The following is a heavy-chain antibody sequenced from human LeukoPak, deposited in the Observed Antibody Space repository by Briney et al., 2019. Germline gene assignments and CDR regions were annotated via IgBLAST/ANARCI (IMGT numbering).Heavy chain of an antibody. CDR1: GYTFTGYY. J-gene: IGHJ4*02. D-gene: IGHD6-6*01. Sequence: ASVKVSCKASGYTFTGYYMHWVRQAPGQGLEWMGRINPNSGGTNYAQKSQGRVTMTRDTSISTAYMELSRLRSDDTAVYYCARVSKPYSSSSAEFDYWGQGTLVTVSS. V-gene: IGHV1-2*06. CDR2: INPNSGGT. CDR3: ARVSKPYSSSSAEFDY.